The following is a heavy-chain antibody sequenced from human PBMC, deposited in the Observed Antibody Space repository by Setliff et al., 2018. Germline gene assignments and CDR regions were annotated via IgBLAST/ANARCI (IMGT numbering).Heavy chain of an antibody. Sequence: PSETLSLTCTVPGYSISSGYYWGWIRQPPGKGLEWIGSIYHSGSTYYNPSLKSRVTISVDTSKNQFSLKLSSVTAADTAVYYCARDSGNWFDPWGQGTLVTVSS. V-gene: IGHV4-38-2*02. CDR1: GYSISSGYY. J-gene: IGHJ5*02. D-gene: IGHD3-10*01. CDR3: ARDSGNWFDP. CDR2: IYHSGST.